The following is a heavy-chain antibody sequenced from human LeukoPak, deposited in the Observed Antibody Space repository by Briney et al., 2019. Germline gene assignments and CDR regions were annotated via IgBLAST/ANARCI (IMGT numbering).Heavy chain of an antibody. Sequence: GGSLRLSCEVSGFTFNNYIMHWVRQAPGKGLEWVALISFDERHKYYADSVKGRFTISRDNSNSSLSLHMNSLRAEDTAVYYCARGSTIWFSWYYGMDVWGQGTTVTVSS. CDR2: ISFDERHK. V-gene: IGHV3-30*04. CDR1: GFTFNNYI. D-gene: IGHD3-10*01. CDR3: ARGSTIWFSWYYGMDV. J-gene: IGHJ6*02.